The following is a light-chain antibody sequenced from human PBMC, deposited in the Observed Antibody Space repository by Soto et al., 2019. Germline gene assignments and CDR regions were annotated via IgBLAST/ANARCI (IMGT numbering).Light chain of an antibody. CDR2: KAS. CDR3: QQYNTYPLT. J-gene: IGKJ4*01. Sequence: DFQMNQSPSTLSGSVGDRVTITCRASQSISTWLAWYQQKPGKAPKLLIYKASSLEGGVPSRFSGSGSGTEFNITISSLQPDDFATYYCQQYNTYPLTFGGGTTVEIK. CDR1: QSISTW. V-gene: IGKV1-5*03.